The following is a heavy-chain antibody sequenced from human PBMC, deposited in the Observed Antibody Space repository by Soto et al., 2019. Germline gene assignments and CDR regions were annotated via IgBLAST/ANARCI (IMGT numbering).Heavy chain of an antibody. J-gene: IGHJ6*02. V-gene: IGHV1-18*01. Sequence: QVQLVQSGAEVKKPGASVKVSCKASGYTFSRSGISWVRQAPGQGLEWMGWINGYNGNTNYTQKMQGRITMTTDTPTSTAYMELRSLRSDDTAVYYGARMGDVPYYYGGMDVWGQCTTVIVSS. D-gene: IGHD3-16*01. CDR3: ARMGDVPYYYGGMDV. CDR1: GYTFSRSG. CDR2: INGYNGNT.